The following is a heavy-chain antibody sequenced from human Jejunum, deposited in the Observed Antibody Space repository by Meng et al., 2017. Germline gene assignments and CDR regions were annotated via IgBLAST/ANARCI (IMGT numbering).Heavy chain of an antibody. V-gene: IGHV4-59*02. CDR2: MYYSRSI. CDR1: GDSVTTYY. CDR3: ASGEGSYYSRD. Sequence: SETLSLTCTVSGDSVTTYYWSWFRQPPGKGLEWVGCMYYSRSIDYNPSLKSRVTISLDTSKNQFSLKMRSVSAADTAIYYCASGEGSYYSRDWGQGTLVTVSS. J-gene: IGHJ4*02. D-gene: IGHD3-10*01.